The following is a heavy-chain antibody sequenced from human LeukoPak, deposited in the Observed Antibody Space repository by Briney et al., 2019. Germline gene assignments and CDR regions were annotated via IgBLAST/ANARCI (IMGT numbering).Heavy chain of an antibody. D-gene: IGHD6-6*01. CDR3: AREAYSSSYFDY. CDR1: GGSISSYY. Sequence: PETLFLTCTVSGGSISSYYWSWIRQPPGKGLEWIGYIYYSGSTNYKPSLKSRVTISVDTSKNQFSLKLSSVTAADTAVYYCAREAYSSSYFDYWGQGTLVTVSS. J-gene: IGHJ4*02. V-gene: IGHV4-59*01. CDR2: IYYSGST.